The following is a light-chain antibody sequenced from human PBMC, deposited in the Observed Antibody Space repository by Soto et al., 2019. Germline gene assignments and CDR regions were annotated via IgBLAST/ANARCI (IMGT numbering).Light chain of an antibody. CDR3: QQYNSYSQT. CDR2: KAS. J-gene: IGKJ1*01. CDR1: QSISSW. Sequence: DIQMTQSPSTLSAPVGARVTITCRASQSISSWLAWYQQKPGKAPKLLIYKASSLESGVPSRFSGSGSGTEFTLTISSLQPDDFATYYCQQYNSYSQTFGQGTKVDI. V-gene: IGKV1-5*03.